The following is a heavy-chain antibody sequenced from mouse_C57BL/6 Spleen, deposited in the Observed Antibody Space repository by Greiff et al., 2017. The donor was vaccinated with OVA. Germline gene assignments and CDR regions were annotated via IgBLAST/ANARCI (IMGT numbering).Heavy chain of an antibody. J-gene: IGHJ4*01. CDR3: AKMAAYYSNSYYAMDY. CDR1: GFSLTSYG. D-gene: IGHD2-5*01. CDR2: IWRGGST. Sequence: VQLQQSGPGLVQPSQSLSITCTVSGFSLTSYGVHWVRQSPGKGLEWLGVIWRGGSTDYNAAFMSRLSITKDNSKSQVFFKMNSLQADDTAIYYCAKMAAYYSNSYYAMDYWGQGTSVTVSS. V-gene: IGHV2-5*01.